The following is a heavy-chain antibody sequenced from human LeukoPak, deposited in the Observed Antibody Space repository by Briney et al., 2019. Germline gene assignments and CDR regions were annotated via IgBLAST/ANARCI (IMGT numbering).Heavy chain of an antibody. CDR2: ISGSGGRT. Sequence: GGSLRLSCAASGFTFSSYAMSWVRQAPGKGLEWVSAISGSGGRTYYADSVKGRFTISRDNSKNTLYLQMNSLRAEDTAVYYCAKEQGRGYDFWISDAFDIWGQGTMVTVSS. CDR1: GFTFSSYA. V-gene: IGHV3-23*01. CDR3: AKEQGRGYDFWISDAFDI. J-gene: IGHJ3*02. D-gene: IGHD3-3*01.